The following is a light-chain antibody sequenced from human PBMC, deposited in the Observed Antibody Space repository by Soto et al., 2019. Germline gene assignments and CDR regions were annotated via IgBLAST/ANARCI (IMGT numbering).Light chain of an antibody. CDR3: TSYTSSSPPDV. Sequence: QSVLTQPASVSGSPGQSITISCTGTSSDVGGYDFVSWYRHHPGKAPKLMIYEVSNRPSGVSSRFSGSKSGNTASLTISGLQADDEADYYCTSYTSSSPPDVFGPGTKLTVL. V-gene: IGLV2-14*01. J-gene: IGLJ1*01. CDR2: EVS. CDR1: SSDVGGYDF.